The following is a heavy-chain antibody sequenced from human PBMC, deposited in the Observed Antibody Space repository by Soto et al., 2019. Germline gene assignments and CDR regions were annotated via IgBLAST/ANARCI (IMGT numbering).Heavy chain of an antibody. CDR1: GYTFTKYG. CDR3: SRARYCTSPSCYNHYYYGMDI. D-gene: IGHD2-2*02. CDR2: IGVYNGKT. J-gene: IGHJ6*02. V-gene: IGHV1-18*04. Sequence: QEKLVQSRGEVKKPGASVRVSCKASGYTFTKYGITWVRQAPGQGLEWMGWIGVYNGKTNYARKLQGRVIMTADTSASTAYMELRSLRSDDTAVYYCSRARYCTSPSCYNHYYYGMDIWGQGTTVSVSS.